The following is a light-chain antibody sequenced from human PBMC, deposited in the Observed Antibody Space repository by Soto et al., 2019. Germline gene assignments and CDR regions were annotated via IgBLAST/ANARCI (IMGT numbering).Light chain of an antibody. J-gene: IGKJ4*02. CDR3: QQSYSTPG. Sequence: IQITQSPSSLSASLGYRFTKSVRASQTITSDLNWYQQRPGKAPKLLIYAASNLQSGVPSRFSGSGSGTDFTLTISSLQPEDFATYYCQQSYSTPGFGGGTKVDI. CDR2: AAS. CDR1: QTITSD. V-gene: IGKV1-39*01.